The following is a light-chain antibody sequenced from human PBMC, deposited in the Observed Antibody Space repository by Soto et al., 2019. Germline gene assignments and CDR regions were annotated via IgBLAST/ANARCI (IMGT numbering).Light chain of an antibody. J-gene: IGLJ1*01. CDR2: EVS. Sequence: QYALTQPPSASGSPGQSVTISCTGNSSDVGGYNYVSWYQQHPGKAPKLMIYEVSKRPSGVPDRFSGSKSGNTASLTVSGLQAEDEADYYCSAYAGSNNSYVFGTGTKLTVL. CDR1: SSDVGGYNY. CDR3: SAYAGSNNSYV. V-gene: IGLV2-8*01.